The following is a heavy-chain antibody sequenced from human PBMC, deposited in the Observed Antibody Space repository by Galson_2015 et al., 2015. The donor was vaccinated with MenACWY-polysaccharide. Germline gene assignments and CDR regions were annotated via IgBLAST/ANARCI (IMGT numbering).Heavy chain of an antibody. J-gene: IGHJ3*02. V-gene: IGHV3-11*01. CDR3: AREAVVGAFDI. D-gene: IGHD4-23*01. CDR2: ISSSGRTI. Sequence: SLRLSCAVSGFTFTDYYMSWICQAPGKGLEWVSYISSSGRTIYYADSVKGRLTLSRDNAKNSLYLQMNSLRAEDTAVYYCAREAVVGAFDIWGQGTMVTVSS. CDR1: GFTFTDYY.